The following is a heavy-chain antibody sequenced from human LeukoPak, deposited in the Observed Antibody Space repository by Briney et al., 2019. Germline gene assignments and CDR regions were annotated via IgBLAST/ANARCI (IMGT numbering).Heavy chain of an antibody. Sequence: PGGSLRLSCAASGFTFSSYSMDWVRQAPGKGLEWVSSISSSSNNIYYADSLKGRFTISRDNGKNSLYLLMNSLRAEDTAVYYCVYGGGYFQHWGQGTLVTVSS. D-gene: IGHD4-23*01. CDR1: GFTFSSYS. J-gene: IGHJ1*01. CDR3: VYGGGYFQH. V-gene: IGHV3-21*01. CDR2: ISSSSNNI.